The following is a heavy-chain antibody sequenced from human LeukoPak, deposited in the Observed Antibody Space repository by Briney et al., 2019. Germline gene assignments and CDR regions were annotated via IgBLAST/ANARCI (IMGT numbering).Heavy chain of an antibody. CDR3: ARNQQLGGHSYYYYGMDV. Sequence: GGSLRLSCVGSGFTSIAYALTWARQAPGKGLEWVSGISGGGVTTYYADSVKGRFTTSRDNSKNTLYLQMNSLRADDTAIYYCARNQQLGGHSYYYYGMDVWGQGTTVTVSS. CDR2: ISGGGVTT. D-gene: IGHD3-16*01. V-gene: IGHV3-23*01. CDR1: GFTSIAYA. J-gene: IGHJ6*02.